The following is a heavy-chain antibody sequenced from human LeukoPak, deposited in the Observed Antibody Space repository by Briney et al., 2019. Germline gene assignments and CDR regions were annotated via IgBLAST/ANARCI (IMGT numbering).Heavy chain of an antibody. D-gene: IGHD3-22*01. J-gene: IGHJ4*02. V-gene: IGHV3-53*01. CDR1: GLTVSSNC. CDR2: IYSGGNT. CDR3: ARRAGDYSHPYDY. Sequence: GGSLRLSCAASGLTVSSNCMSWVRQAPGKGLEWVSFIYSGGNTYYADSVKGRFTISRDNSKNTSHLQMNSLRAEDTAMYYCARRAGDYSHPYDYWGQGTLVTVSS.